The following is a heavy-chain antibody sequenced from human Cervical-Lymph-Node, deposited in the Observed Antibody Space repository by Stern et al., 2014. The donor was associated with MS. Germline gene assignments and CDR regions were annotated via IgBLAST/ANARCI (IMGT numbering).Heavy chain of an antibody. D-gene: IGHD2-21*02. CDR2: FEPKHGKT. Sequence: VHLVESGAEVKKPGASVKGSCKVSGYILSDKYMHWVRQAPGKGLEWMGGFEPKHGKTRYSQKFQGRLTMAKDRSTDTAYMQLSSLRSEETAVYYCATHRGQVTYYYRMDVWGQGTTVTVSS. V-gene: IGHV1-24*01. CDR3: ATHRGQVTYYYRMDV. CDR1: GYILSDKY. J-gene: IGHJ6*02.